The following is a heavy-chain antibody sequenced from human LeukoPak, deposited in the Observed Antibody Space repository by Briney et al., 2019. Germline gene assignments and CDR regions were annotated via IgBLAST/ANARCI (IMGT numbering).Heavy chain of an antibody. CDR2: IYPGDFDT. Sequence: GEPLKISCQGSVYPFTSYWTGWVRQTPGKGMEWMGIIYPGDFDTRYSPSFQGQVTISADKAISTAYLQWSRLKASDTAMYYCARPYDSSGYSLTGYWGQGTLVTVSS. J-gene: IGHJ4*02. CDR1: VYPFTSYW. V-gene: IGHV5-51*02. D-gene: IGHD3-22*01. CDR3: ARPYDSSGYSLTGY.